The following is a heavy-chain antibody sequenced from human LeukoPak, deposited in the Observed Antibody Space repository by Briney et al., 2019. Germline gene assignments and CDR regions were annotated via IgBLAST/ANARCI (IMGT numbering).Heavy chain of an antibody. CDR2: ISYDGSNK. V-gene: IGHV3-30-3*01. D-gene: IGHD1-7*01. Sequence: GGSLRLSCAASGFTFSSYAMDWVRQAPGKGLEWVAVISYDGSNKYYADSVKGRFTISRDNSKTTLYLQMNSLRAEDTAVYYCARAGGTRYYFYYWGQGTLVTVSS. CDR1: GFTFSSYA. CDR3: ARAGGTRYYFYY. J-gene: IGHJ4*02.